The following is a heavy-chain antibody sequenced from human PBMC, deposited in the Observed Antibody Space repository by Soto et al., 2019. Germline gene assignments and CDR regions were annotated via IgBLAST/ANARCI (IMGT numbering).Heavy chain of an antibody. V-gene: IGHV1-3*05. CDR2: INAGNGNT. CDR1: GYTFTSYA. CDR3: ASQYCISTTCTPSYGMDV. J-gene: IGHJ6*02. D-gene: IGHD2-2*01. Sequence: QVQLVQSGAEEKKPGASVKVSCKASGYTFTSYAIHWVRQAPGQRLEWMGWINAGNGNTKYSQKFQGRVTITRDTSARTAYTALSTLRSEATAVYYCASQYCISTTCTPSYGMDVWGRGTTVTVSS.